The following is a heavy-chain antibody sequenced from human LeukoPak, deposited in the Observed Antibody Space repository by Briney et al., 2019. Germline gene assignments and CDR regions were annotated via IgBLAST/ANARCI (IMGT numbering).Heavy chain of an antibody. CDR2: IYPVDSDT. D-gene: IGHD6-19*01. V-gene: IGHV5-51*01. CDR3: ARHIAVAGTNYFDY. J-gene: IGHJ4*02. CDR1: GYSFTSYW. Sequence: GESLKISCTGSGYSFTSYWIGSVRQMPRKGLGWMGIIYPVDSDTRYTPSFQGQVTISADKSISTAYLQWSSLKASDTAMYYCARHIAVAGTNYFDYWGQGTLVTVSS.